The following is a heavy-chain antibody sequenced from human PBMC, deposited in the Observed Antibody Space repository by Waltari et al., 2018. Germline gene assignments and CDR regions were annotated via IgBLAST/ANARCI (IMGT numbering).Heavy chain of an antibody. V-gene: IGHV3-53*01. CDR1: GFTVSNNY. J-gene: IGHJ4*02. CDR3: ARLDFWTGSYY. Sequence: EVQLVESGGGLIQPGGSLRRSWAVSGFTVSNNYMSWVRQATGKGLEWVSVIYSGGSTYYADSVKGRFTISRDSSENTVYLQMSSLRAEDTALYYCARLDFWTGSYYWGQGTLVTVSS. D-gene: IGHD3-3*01. CDR2: IYSGGST.